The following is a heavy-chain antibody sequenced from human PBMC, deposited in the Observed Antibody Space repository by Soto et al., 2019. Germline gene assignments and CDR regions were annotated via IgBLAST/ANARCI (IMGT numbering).Heavy chain of an antibody. CDR1: GGTFSSYA. V-gene: IGHV1-69*01. CDR2: IIPIFGTA. D-gene: IGHD3-10*01. Sequence: QVQLVQSGAEVKKPGSSVKVSCKASGGTFSSYAISWVRQAPGQGLEWMGGIIPIFGTANYVQKFQGRVTITADESTSTAYMELSSLRSEDTAVYYCARVGITMVRGVLITSGGWFDPWGQGTLVTVSS. J-gene: IGHJ5*02. CDR3: ARVGITMVRGVLITSGGWFDP.